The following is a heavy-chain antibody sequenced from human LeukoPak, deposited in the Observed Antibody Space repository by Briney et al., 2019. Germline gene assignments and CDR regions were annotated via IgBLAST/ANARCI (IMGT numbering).Heavy chain of an antibody. CDR3: ARAFKEWELLAVLYWYFDL. CDR2: IWYDGSNK. J-gene: IGHJ2*01. Sequence: PGRSLRLSCAASGFTFSSYGMHWVRRAPAKGREWVAVIWYDGSNKYYADSVKGRFTISRDNSKNTLYLQMNSLRAEDTAVYYCARAFKEWELLAVLYWYFDLWGRGTLVTVSS. V-gene: IGHV3-33*01. CDR1: GFTFSSYG. D-gene: IGHD1-26*01.